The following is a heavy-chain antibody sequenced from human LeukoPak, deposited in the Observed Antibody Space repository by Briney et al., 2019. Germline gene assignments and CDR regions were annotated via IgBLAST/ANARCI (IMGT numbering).Heavy chain of an antibody. D-gene: IGHD3-10*01. Sequence: GGSLRLSCTASGFTFGDYAMSWFRQAPGKGLEWVGFIRSKAYGGTTEYAASVKGRFTISRDDSKSIAYLQMNSLRAEDTAVYYCARVDRFGDSTHYFDDWGQGTLVTVSS. CDR2: IRSKAYGGTT. CDR1: GFTFGDYA. J-gene: IGHJ4*02. CDR3: ARVDRFGDSTHYFDD. V-gene: IGHV3-49*03.